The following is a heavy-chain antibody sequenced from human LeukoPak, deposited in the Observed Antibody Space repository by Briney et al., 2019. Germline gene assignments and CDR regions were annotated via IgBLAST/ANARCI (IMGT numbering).Heavy chain of an antibody. CDR3: AKDPRITMIVVVPDAFDI. CDR1: GFTFSSYG. D-gene: IGHD3-22*01. CDR2: ISGSGGST. Sequence: GGSLGLSCAASGFTFSSYGMSWVRQAPGKGLEWVSAISGSGGSTYYADSVKGRFTISRDNSKNTLYLQMNSLRAEDTAVYYCAKDPRITMIVVVPDAFDIWGQGTMVTVSS. V-gene: IGHV3-23*01. J-gene: IGHJ3*02.